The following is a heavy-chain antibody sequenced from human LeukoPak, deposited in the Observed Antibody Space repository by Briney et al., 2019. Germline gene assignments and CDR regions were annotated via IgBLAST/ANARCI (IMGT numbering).Heavy chain of an antibody. V-gene: IGHV4-59*01. D-gene: IGHD3-16*02. CDR3: ATAWGSYRDNWCDP. Sequence: SETLSLTCTVSGGSISSYYWSWIRQPPGKGLEWIGYIYYSGSTNYNPSLKSRVTISVDTSKNQFSLKLSSVTAADTAVYYCATAWGSYRDNWCDPWGQGTLVTVSS. J-gene: IGHJ5*02. CDR1: GGSISSYY. CDR2: IYYSGST.